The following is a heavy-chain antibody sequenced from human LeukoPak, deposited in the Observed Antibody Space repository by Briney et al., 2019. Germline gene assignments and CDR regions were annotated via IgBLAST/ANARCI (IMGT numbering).Heavy chain of an antibody. Sequence: GASVKVSCKVSGGSLTDLNIQWVRQAPGKGLECLGGFDPEQAKTIYAQNFQGRVTMTEDASTDTAYMELNSLKSEDTAVYYCATRGGDFWSGFENWGQGTLVTVSS. D-gene: IGHD3-3*01. V-gene: IGHV1-24*01. CDR2: FDPEQAKT. CDR3: ATRGGDFWSGFEN. J-gene: IGHJ4*02. CDR1: GGSLTDLN.